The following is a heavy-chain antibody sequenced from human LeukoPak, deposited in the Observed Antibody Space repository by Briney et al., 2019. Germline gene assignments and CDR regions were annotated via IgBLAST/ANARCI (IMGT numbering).Heavy chain of an antibody. J-gene: IGHJ3*02. CDR2: ISSSSGTI. CDR3: ARVYSSSWKIGGAFDI. CDR1: GFTFSSYS. D-gene: IGHD6-13*01. V-gene: IGHV3-48*02. Sequence: GGSLRLSCAASGFTFSSYSMNWVRQAPGKGLEWVSYISSSSGTIYYADSVKGRFTISRDNAKNSLYLQMNSLRDEDTAVYYCARVYSSSWKIGGAFDIWGQGTMVTVSS.